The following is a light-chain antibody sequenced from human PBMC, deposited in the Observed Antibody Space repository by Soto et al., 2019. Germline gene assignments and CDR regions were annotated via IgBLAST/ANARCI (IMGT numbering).Light chain of an antibody. CDR2: AAS. J-gene: IGKJ4*01. CDR3: QQSYSTPRLT. Sequence: DIQMTQSPSSLSASVGDRVTITCRASQSISSYLNWYQQKPGKAPKLLIYAASSLQSGVPSRFSGSGFWTDFTLTISSLQPEDFATYYCQQSYSTPRLTFGGGTKVEIK. CDR1: QSISSY. V-gene: IGKV1-39*01.